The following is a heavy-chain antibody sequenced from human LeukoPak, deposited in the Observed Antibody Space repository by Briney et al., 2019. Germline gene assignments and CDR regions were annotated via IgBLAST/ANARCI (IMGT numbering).Heavy chain of an antibody. Sequence: SETLSLTCAVYGGSFSGYYWSWIRQPPGKGLEWIGEINHSGSTNYNPSLKSRVTISVDTSKNQFSLKLSSVTAADTAVYYCARGRSSSSKSLFFDAFDIWGQGTMVTVSS. CDR1: GGSFSGYY. J-gene: IGHJ3*02. V-gene: IGHV4-34*01. CDR2: INHSGST. D-gene: IGHD6-6*01. CDR3: ARGRSSSSKSLFFDAFDI.